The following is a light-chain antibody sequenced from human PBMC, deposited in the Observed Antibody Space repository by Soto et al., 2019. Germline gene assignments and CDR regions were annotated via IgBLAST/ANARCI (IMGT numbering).Light chain of an antibody. V-gene: IGKV3-11*01. Sequence: EIVMTQSPNTLSLSPGQRATLSCRASVSVRTDLAWYQQKPGQAPRLLIYDASNRATGIPARFSGSGSGTGCALKMSSLESEDSVIYYGKQRSSWHMFGQGTKVDIK. CDR1: VSVRTD. CDR3: KQRSSWHM. J-gene: IGKJ1*01. CDR2: DAS.